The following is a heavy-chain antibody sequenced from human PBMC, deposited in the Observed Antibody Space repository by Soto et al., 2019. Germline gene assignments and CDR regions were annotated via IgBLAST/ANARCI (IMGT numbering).Heavy chain of an antibody. V-gene: IGHV4-30-2*01. CDR1: GGSISSGGYS. J-gene: IGHJ4*02. D-gene: IGHD2-15*01. Sequence: SETLSLTCAVSGGSISSGGYSWSWIRQPPGKGLEWIGYIYHSGSTYYNPSLKSRVTMSVDTSKNQFSLKLSSVTAADTAVYYCARDGYCSGGTCYPTKFDYWGQGTLVTVSS. CDR3: ARDGYCSGGTCYPTKFDY. CDR2: IYHSGST.